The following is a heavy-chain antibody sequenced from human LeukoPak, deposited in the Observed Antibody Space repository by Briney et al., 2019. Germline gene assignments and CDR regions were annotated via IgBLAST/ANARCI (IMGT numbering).Heavy chain of an antibody. CDR3: ARRELGPRDRAFDI. Sequence: GGALRLSCVASGFTFSRYGMHWVRQAPGKGLGWVAISWYDGSNKYYADSVKGRFTISRDTSKNTLYLQMTSLRAEDTAVYYCARRELGPRDRAFDIWGQGTMVTVSS. J-gene: IGHJ3*02. CDR1: GFTFSRYG. CDR2: SWYDGSNK. D-gene: IGHD7-27*01. V-gene: IGHV3-33*01.